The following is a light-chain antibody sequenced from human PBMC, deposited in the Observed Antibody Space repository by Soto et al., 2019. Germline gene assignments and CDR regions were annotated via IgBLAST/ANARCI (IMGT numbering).Light chain of an antibody. CDR2: DVS. V-gene: IGLV2-14*01. CDR3: SSYTSSSTWV. J-gene: IGLJ3*02. CDR1: SSDVGGYNY. Sequence: SALTQPASVSGSPGQSIAISCTGTSSDVGGYNYVSWYQQHPGKTPNLMIYDVSNRPSGVSNRFSGSKSGNTASLTISGLPDEDEADYYCSSYTSSSTWVFGGGTKLTVL.